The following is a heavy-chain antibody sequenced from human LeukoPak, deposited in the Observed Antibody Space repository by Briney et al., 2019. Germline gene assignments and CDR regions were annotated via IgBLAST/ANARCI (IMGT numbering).Heavy chain of an antibody. J-gene: IGHJ6*03. CDR1: GFTFSSYG. Sequence: GGSLRLSCAAPGFTFSSYGMSWVRQAPGKGLEWVSAISGSGGSTYYADSVKGRFTISRDNSKNTLYLQMNSLRAEDTAVYYCAKGTLPKVYYYYYMDVWGKGTTVTISS. V-gene: IGHV3-23*01. CDR2: ISGSGGST. CDR3: AKGTLPKVYYYYYMDV. D-gene: IGHD1-7*01.